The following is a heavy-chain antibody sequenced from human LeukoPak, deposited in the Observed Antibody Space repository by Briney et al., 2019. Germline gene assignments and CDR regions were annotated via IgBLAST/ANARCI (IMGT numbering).Heavy chain of an antibody. CDR1: GCTFSSYA. CDR3: ARGKVVVENWFDP. CDR2: IIPIFGIA. Sequence: ASVKVSCKASGCTFSSYAISWVRQAPGQGLEWMGRIIPIFGIANYAQKFQGRVTITADKSTSTAYMELSSLRSEDTAVYYCARGKVVVENWFDPWGQGTLVTVSS. V-gene: IGHV1-69*04. J-gene: IGHJ5*02. D-gene: IGHD2-2*01.